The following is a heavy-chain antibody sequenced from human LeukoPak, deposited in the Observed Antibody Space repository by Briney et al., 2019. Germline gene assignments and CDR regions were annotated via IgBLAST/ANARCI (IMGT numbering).Heavy chain of an antibody. CDR2: ISAHNGDT. J-gene: IGHJ4*02. V-gene: IGHV1-18*01. Sequence: ASVKVSGKVVGTSFTNYGITWVRQAPGQGLGWMAWISAHNGDTNVAQNFQGRVTMTTDTSTSTAYMELRSLRSDDTAMYYCARGEYPNDYWGQGTLVTVSS. CDR3: ARGEYPNDY. CDR1: GTSFTNYG. D-gene: IGHD2/OR15-2a*01.